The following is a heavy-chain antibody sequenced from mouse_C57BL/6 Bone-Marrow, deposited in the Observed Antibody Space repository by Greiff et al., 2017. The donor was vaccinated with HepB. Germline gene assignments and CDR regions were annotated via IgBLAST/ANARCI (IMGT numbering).Heavy chain of an antibody. CDR3: ARRGKSLGYFDV. CDR1: GYTFTDYN. D-gene: IGHD2-10*02. V-gene: IGHV1-18*01. CDR2: INPNNGGT. J-gene: IGHJ1*03. Sequence: EVMLVESGPELVKPGASVKIPCKASGYTFTDYNMDWVKQSHGKSLEWIGDINPNNGGTIYNQKFKGKATLTVDKSSSTAYMELRSLTSEDTAVYYCARRGKSLGYFDVWGTGTTVTVSS.